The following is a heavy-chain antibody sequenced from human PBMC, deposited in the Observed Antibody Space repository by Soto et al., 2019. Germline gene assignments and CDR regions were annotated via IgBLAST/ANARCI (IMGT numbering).Heavy chain of an antibody. CDR2: ISYDGSNK. CDR3: AREREWELLLFDPLDY. V-gene: IGHV3-30-3*01. J-gene: IGHJ4*02. CDR1: GFTFSSYA. Sequence: QVQLVESGGGVVQPGRSLRLSCAASGFTFSSYAMHWVRQAPGTGLEWVAVISYDGSNKYYADSVKGRFTISRDNSKNTLYLQMNSLRAEDTAVYYCAREREWELLLFDPLDYWGQGTLVTVAS. D-gene: IGHD1-26*01.